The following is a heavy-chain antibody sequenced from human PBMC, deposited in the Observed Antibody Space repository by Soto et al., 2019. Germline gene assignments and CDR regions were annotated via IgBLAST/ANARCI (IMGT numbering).Heavy chain of an antibody. CDR2: VGTGGTA. D-gene: IGHD2-2*01. J-gene: IGHJ1*01. Sequence: EVQLLESGGGLVQPGGSLRLSCAASGFTFSSYAMSWVRQAPGKGLEWVSAVGTGGTAYYADSVKGRFTISRDNSKNTLYLQMISLSAEDTAVYYCVPYIPASGTSYFQHWGQGTLVTVSS. CDR3: VPYIPASGTSYFQH. V-gene: IGHV3-23*01. CDR1: GFTFSSYA.